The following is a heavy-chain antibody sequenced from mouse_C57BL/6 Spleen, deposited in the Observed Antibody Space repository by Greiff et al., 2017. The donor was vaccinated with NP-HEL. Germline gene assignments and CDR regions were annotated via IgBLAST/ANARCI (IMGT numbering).Heavy chain of an antibody. J-gene: IGHJ1*03. CDR1: GLTFSDYG. D-gene: IGHD3-1*01. CDR2: ISSGSSTI. CDR3: ARGGYYWYFDV. Sequence: EVMLVESGGGLVKPGGSLKLSCAASGLTFSDYGMHWVRQAPEKGLEWVAYISSGSSTIYYADTVKGRFTISRDNAKNTLFLQMTSLRSEDTAMYYCARGGYYWYFDVWGTGTTVTVSS. V-gene: IGHV5-17*01.